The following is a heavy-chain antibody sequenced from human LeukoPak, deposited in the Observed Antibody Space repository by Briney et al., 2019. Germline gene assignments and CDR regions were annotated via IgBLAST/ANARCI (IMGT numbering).Heavy chain of an antibody. CDR1: GFTFSSYS. V-gene: IGHV3-15*01. D-gene: IGHD5-18*01. J-gene: IGHJ4*02. CDR3: TTLGLYSYGLHFDY. CDR2: IKTKTDGGTT. Sequence: GGSLRLSCAASGFTFSSYSMNWVRQAPGKGLEWLCRIKTKTDGGTTDYAAPVKGRFTISRDDSSNTLYLQMNSLKPEDTAVYYCTTLGLYSYGLHFDYWGQGTLVTVSS.